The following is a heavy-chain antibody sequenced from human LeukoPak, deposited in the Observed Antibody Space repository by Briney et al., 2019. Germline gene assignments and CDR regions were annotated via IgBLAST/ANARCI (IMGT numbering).Heavy chain of an antibody. J-gene: IGHJ4*02. D-gene: IGHD6-19*01. CDR2: IKQDGSET. CDR3: ARGGIPMAGSLDY. Sequence: GGSLRLSCAASGFTFSNYWMNWVRQAPGKGLECLANIKQDGSETYYADSVKGRFTISRDNAKNSLYLQMNSLRAEDTAVYYCARGGIPMAGSLDYWGQGNLVTVSS. V-gene: IGHV3-7*03. CDR1: GFTFSNYW.